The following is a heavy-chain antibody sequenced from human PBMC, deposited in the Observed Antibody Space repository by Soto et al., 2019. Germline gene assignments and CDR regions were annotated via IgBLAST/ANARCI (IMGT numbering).Heavy chain of an antibody. V-gene: IGHV1-46*01. CDR3: ARDRGDALDY. D-gene: IGHD2-21*02. CDR1: GYTFTSYY. CDR2: INPSGGST. Sequence: QVQLVQSGAEVKKPGASVKVYCKASGYTFTSYYMHRVRQAPGQGLEWMGIINPSGGSTSYAQKFQGRVTMTRDTSTSTVYMELSSLRSEDTAVYYCARDRGDALDYWGQGTLVTVSS. J-gene: IGHJ4*02.